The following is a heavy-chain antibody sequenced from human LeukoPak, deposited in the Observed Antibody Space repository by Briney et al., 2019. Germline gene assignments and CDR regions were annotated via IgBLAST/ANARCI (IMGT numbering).Heavy chain of an antibody. J-gene: IGHJ5*02. V-gene: IGHV4-59*01. CDR1: GGSISSYY. Sequence: PSETLFLTCTVSGGSISSYYWSWIRQPPGKGLEWIGYIYYSGSTNYNPSLKSRVTISVDTSKNQFSLKLSSVTAADTAVYCCARAIGTWGQGTLVTVSS. CDR2: IYYSGST. CDR3: ARAIGT. D-gene: IGHD3-10*01.